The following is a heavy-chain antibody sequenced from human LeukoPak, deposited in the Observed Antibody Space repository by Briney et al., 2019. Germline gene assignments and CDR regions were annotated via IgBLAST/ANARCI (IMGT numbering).Heavy chain of an antibody. V-gene: IGHV3-30-3*01. D-gene: IGHD6-19*01. CDR3: AKVGGYSSGWYLSYFDY. CDR1: GFTFSSYA. J-gene: IGHJ4*02. Sequence: GRSLRLSCAASGFTFSSYAMHWVRQAPGKGLEWVAVISYDGSNKYYADSVKGRFTISRDNSKNTLYLQMNSLRAEDTAVYYCAKVGGYSSGWYLSYFDYWGQGTLVTVSS. CDR2: ISYDGSNK.